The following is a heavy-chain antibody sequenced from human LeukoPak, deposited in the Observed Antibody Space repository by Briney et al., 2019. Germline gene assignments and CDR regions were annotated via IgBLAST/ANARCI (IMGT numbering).Heavy chain of an antibody. Sequence: PGGSLRLSCVASGFSLSGYWMYWVRQAPGKGLMYISRNNGDGSTTNYADLVKGRFTISRDNAKNSLYLQMNSLRAEDTAIYYCTRVGYIDEGIDYWGQGTLVTVSS. CDR1: GFSLSGYW. CDR2: NNGDGSTT. CDR3: TRVGYIDEGIDY. D-gene: IGHD5-24*01. J-gene: IGHJ4*02. V-gene: IGHV3-74*01.